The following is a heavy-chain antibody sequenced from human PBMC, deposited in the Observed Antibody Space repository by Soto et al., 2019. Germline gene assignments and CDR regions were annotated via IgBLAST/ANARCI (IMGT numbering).Heavy chain of an antibody. CDR3: AKGADTIFGVLIDYHHYYLAV. J-gene: IGHJ6*03. V-gene: IGHV3-66*01. D-gene: IGHD3-3*01. CDR2: IYSGGST. CDR1: GFTVSRNY. Sequence: GGSLRLSCAASGFTVSRNYMSWVRQAPGKGLEWVSVIYSGGSTYYADSVKGRFTISRDNSKNALYLQMNSLRAEDTAVYYCAKGADTIFGVLIDYHHYYLAVWGKGTTVPVSS.